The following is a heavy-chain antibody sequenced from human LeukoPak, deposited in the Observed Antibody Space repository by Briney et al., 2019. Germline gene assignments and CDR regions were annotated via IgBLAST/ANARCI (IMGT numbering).Heavy chain of an antibody. D-gene: IGHD3-10*01. CDR2: IYTSGST. CDR3: ARGVYYYGSGSYDY. J-gene: IGHJ4*02. CDR1: GGSISSGGYS. Sequence: SQTLSLTCAVSGGSISSGGYSWSWIRQPAGKGLEWIGRIYTSGSTNYNPSLKSRVTMSVDTSKNQFSLKLSSVTAADTAVYYCARGVYYYGSGSYDYRGQGTLVTVSS. V-gene: IGHV4-61*02.